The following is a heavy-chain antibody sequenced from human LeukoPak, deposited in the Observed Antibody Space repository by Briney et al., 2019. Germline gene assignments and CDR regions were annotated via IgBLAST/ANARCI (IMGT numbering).Heavy chain of an antibody. CDR2: IYTSGST. D-gene: IGHD4-23*01. Sequence: SETLSLTCTVSSGSISSGTYSWTWIRQPAGKGLEWIGRIYTSGSTNYNPSLKSRVTISVDTSKNQFSLKLSSVTAADTAVYYCARDRSWGFYGGNSLYYYYYMDVWGKGTTVTVSS. J-gene: IGHJ6*03. CDR1: SGSISSGTYS. V-gene: IGHV4-61*02. CDR3: ARDRSWGFYGGNSLYYYYYMDV.